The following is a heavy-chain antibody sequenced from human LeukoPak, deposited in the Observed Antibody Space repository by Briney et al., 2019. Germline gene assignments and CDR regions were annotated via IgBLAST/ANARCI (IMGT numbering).Heavy chain of an antibody. V-gene: IGHV4-30-4*01. Sequence: SETPSLTCTVSGGSITSGDYYWSWIRQSPGEGLEWIGYIWFSGNAYYNPSLKSRVTISVDTSKTRFSLKLTSVTAADTAVYYCARYCTGAICYSGAFDIWGRGTMVTVSS. J-gene: IGHJ3*02. D-gene: IGHD2-15*01. CDR2: IWFSGNA. CDR1: GGSITSGDYY. CDR3: ARYCTGAICYSGAFDI.